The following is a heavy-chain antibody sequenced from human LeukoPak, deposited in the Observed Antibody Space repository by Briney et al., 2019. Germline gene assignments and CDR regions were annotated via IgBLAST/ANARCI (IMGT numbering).Heavy chain of an antibody. CDR2: IKSKTDGGTT. D-gene: IGHD3-22*01. V-gene: IGHV3-15*01. J-gene: IGHJ4*02. CDR3: TTDRYYDAAYTT. Sequence: GGSLRLSCAASGFTFSNAWMSWVRQAPGKGLEWVGRIKSKTDGGTTDYAAPVKGRFTISRDDSKTTVYLRMSSLKTEDTAVYYCTTDRYYDAAYTTWGQGTLVTVSS. CDR1: GFTFSNAW.